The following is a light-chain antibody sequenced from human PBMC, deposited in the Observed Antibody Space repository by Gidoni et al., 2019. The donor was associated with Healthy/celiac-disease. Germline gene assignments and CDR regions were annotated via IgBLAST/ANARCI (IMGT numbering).Light chain of an antibody. Sequence: EIVLTQSPGTLSLSPWERATLSCRASQSFSSSYLAWYQQKPGQAPRLLSDGASRRATGIPDRFSGSGSGTDFTITISRLETEDFAVYYCQQYGSSPITFGQGTRLEIK. V-gene: IGKV3-20*01. CDR2: GAS. CDR3: QQYGSSPIT. CDR1: QSFSSSY. J-gene: IGKJ5*01.